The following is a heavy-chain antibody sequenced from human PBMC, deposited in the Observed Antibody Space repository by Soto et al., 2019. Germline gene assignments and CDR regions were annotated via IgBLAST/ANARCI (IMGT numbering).Heavy chain of an antibody. CDR1: GGTFGSYT. CDR3: ARDLGQSGRVLPAPNWFDP. CDR2: IIPIVGIV. D-gene: IGHD2-2*01. J-gene: IGHJ5*02. Sequence: QVQLVQSGAEVKKPGSSVKVSRKASGGTFGSYTINWVRQAPGQGLEWMGRIIPIVGIVNYAQKLQGRVTITADKSTSTAYMELSSLRSEDTAMYYCARDLGQSGRVLPAPNWFDPWGQGTLVTVSS. V-gene: IGHV1-69*08.